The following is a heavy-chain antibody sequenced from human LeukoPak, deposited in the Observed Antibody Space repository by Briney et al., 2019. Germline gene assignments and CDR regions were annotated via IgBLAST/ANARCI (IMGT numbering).Heavy chain of an antibody. CDR3: ARVSYGLRCGMDV. J-gene: IGHJ6*02. Sequence: SETLSLTCTVSGGSISSSSYYWGWIRQPPGKGLEWIGSIYYSGSTYYNPSLKSRVTISVDTSKNQFSLKLSSVTAADTAVCYCARVSYGLRCGMDVWGQGTTVTVSS. D-gene: IGHD5-18*01. CDR2: IYYSGST. V-gene: IGHV4-39*01. CDR1: GGSISSSSYY.